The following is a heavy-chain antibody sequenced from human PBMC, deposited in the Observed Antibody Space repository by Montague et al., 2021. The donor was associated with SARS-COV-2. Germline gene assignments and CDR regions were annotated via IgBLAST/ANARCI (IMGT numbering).Heavy chain of an antibody. Sequence: SETLSLTCSVSAEPISGFFWNWIRQPAGKGLEWIGRIYASGGTDXNPSLESRVTMSVDTSKNQFSLNVNSVTAADTAMYYCASGFVASPSVVDYWGRGTPVTVSS. CDR3: ASGFVASPSVVDY. CDR1: AEPISGFF. CDR2: IYASGGT. J-gene: IGHJ4*02. V-gene: IGHV4-4*07. D-gene: IGHD2-21*01.